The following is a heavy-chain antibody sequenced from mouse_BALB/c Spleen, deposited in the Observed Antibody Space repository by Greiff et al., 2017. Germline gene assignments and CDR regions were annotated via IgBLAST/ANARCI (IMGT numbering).Heavy chain of an antibody. CDR1: GDSITSGY. CDR2: ISYSGST. CDR3: ARNYGSSPYAMDY. D-gene: IGHD1-1*01. V-gene: IGHV3-8*02. Sequence: EVQLQQSGPSLVKPSQTLSLTCSVTGDSITSGYWNWIRKFPGNKLEYMGYISYSGSTYYNPSLKSRISITRDTSKNQYYLQLNSVTTEDTATYYCARNYGSSPYAMDYWGQGTSVTVSS. J-gene: IGHJ4*01.